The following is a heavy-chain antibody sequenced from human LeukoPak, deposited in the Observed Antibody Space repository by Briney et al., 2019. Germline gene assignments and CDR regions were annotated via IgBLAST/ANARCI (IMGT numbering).Heavy chain of an antibody. CDR1: GFTFSNYA. Sequence: PGGSLRLSCAASGFTFSNYALSWVRQAPGKGLEWVSTISDTSTNTYYADSVTGRFTISRDNSKNTLYLQMNSLRAEDTAVYYCAKNRGNYYYFDYWGQGTLVTVSS. V-gene: IGHV3-23*01. D-gene: IGHD4-11*01. CDR3: AKNRGNYYYFDY. CDR2: ISDTSTNT. J-gene: IGHJ4*02.